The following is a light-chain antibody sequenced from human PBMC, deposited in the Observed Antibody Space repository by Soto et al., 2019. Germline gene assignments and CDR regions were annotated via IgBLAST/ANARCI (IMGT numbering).Light chain of an antibody. Sequence: QAVVTQEPSFSVSPGRTVTLTCGLSSGSVSTTYYPSWYQQTPGQAPRTLIFRTNIRSSGVPDRFSGSILGNKAALTIAGAQADDESDYYCVLFMGSGIWVFGGGTQLTVL. CDR1: SGSVSTTYY. CDR2: RTN. CDR3: VLFMGSGIWV. J-gene: IGLJ3*02. V-gene: IGLV8-61*01.